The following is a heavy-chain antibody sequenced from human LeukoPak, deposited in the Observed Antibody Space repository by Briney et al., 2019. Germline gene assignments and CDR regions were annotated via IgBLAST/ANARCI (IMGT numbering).Heavy chain of an antibody. J-gene: IGHJ3*02. CDR3: ARDPGGWSSDAFDI. Sequence: GGSLRLSCAASGFTFRSHSMSWVRQGPGKGLECVSYISSTSGTIYYADSVKGRFTISRDNAKNSLYLQMNSLREEDTAVYYCARDPGGWSSDAFDIWGQGTMVTVSS. CDR2: ISSTSGTI. D-gene: IGHD2-15*01. V-gene: IGHV3-48*02. CDR1: GFTFRSHS.